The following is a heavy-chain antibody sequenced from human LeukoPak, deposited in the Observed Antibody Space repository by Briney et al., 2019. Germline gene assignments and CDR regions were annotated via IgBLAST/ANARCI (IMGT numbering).Heavy chain of an antibody. J-gene: IGHJ4*02. V-gene: IGHV3-21*06. CDR3: AGDSYGWHDRWDY. Sequence: GGSLRLSCAASGFTFSNYLMNWVRQAPGKGLEWVSSIGTTGNYIYYSDSVKGRFTISRDNAKDSLFLQMNSLRTEDTGVYYCAGDSYGWHDRWDYWGLGTQVIVSS. D-gene: IGHD3-16*01. CDR1: GFTFSNYL. CDR2: IGTTGNYI.